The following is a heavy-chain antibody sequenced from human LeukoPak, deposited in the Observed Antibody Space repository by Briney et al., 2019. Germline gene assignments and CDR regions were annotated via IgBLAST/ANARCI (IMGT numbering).Heavy chain of an antibody. Sequence: PGGSLRLSCAASGFTFSSYAMTWVRQAPGKGLEWVSAIRGSGSGTYYADSVKGRFTISRDSSKNTVYLQMNSLRVEDTAVYYCAKRVSGWYWVDYWGQGTLVTVSS. D-gene: IGHD6-19*01. CDR1: GFTFSSYA. V-gene: IGHV3-23*01. J-gene: IGHJ4*02. CDR3: AKRVSGWYWVDY. CDR2: IRGSGSGT.